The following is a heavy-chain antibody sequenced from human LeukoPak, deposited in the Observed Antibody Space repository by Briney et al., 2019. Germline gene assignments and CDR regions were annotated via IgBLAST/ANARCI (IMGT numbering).Heavy chain of an antibody. J-gene: IGHJ5*02. Sequence: ETLSLTCTVSGGSISSSSYYWGWIRQPPGKGLEWIGSIYYSGSTYYNPSLKSRVTISVDTSKNQFSLKLSSVTAADTAEYYCARHVYYYDSSGAYNWFDPWGQGTLVTVSS. CDR1: GGSISSSSYY. CDR3: ARHVYYYDSSGAYNWFDP. V-gene: IGHV4-39*01. D-gene: IGHD3-22*01. CDR2: IYYSGST.